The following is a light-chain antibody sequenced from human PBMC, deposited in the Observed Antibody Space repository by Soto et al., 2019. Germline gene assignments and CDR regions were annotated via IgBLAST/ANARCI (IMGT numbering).Light chain of an antibody. Sequence: EIVLTQSPATLSVSPGERATLSCRASQSVCSNFAWYLQKPGHAPSLLIHGVYTRAPGIPARFRFSGSGTEFTLTISILQSEAFAVDVCQQYQSCPPRTFGQGTKVDIK. V-gene: IGKV3D-15*01. CDR1: QSVCSN. J-gene: IGKJ1*01. CDR2: GVY. CDR3: QQYQSCPPRT.